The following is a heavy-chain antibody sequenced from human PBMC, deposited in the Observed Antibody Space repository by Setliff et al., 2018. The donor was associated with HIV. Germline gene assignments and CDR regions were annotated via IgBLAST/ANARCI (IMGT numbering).Heavy chain of an antibody. CDR2: ISPNNGDT. Sequence: ASVKVSCKTSGYTFTDYFIHWVRRAPGQGLEWMGWISPNNGDTNYAQKFQGRVTMTRDTSISPAYMELSRLRSDGTAVYYCARQLSNSLDYWGQGTLVTVSS. D-gene: IGHD6-6*01. V-gene: IGHV1-2*02. J-gene: IGHJ4*02. CDR3: ARQLSNSLDY. CDR1: GYTFTDYF.